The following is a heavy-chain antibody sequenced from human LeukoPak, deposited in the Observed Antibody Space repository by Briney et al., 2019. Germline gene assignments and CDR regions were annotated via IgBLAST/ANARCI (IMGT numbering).Heavy chain of an antibody. J-gene: IGHJ4*02. D-gene: IGHD3-3*01. CDR3: ARYTQGGDFWSGYYSPTPPFFDY. V-gene: IGHV3-21*01. CDR2: ISSSSSYI. Sequence: GGSLRLSCAASGFTFSSYSMNWVRQAPGKGLEWVSSISSSSSYIYYADSVKGRFTISRDNAKNSLYLQMNSLRAEDTAVYYCARYTQGGDFWSGYYSPTPPFFDYWGQGTLVTVSS. CDR1: GFTFSSYS.